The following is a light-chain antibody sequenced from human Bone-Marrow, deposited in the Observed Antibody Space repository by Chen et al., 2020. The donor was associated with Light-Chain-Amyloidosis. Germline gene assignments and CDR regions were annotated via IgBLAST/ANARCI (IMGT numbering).Light chain of an antibody. CDR1: QSVSSY. Sequence: EIVLTQSPASLSFAPGERATLSCRASQSVSSYLAWYPQKPGQAPRLLIYDASNRATGIPARFSGSGSGTDFTLTISSLEPEDFAVYYCQQRSNWPYTFGQGTKLEIK. V-gene: IGKV3-11*01. J-gene: IGKJ2*01. CDR2: DAS. CDR3: QQRSNWPYT.